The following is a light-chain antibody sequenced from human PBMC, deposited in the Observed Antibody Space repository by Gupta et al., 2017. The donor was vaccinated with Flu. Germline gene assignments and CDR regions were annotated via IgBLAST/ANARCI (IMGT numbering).Light chain of an antibody. Sequence: PSSLSASGGDRVTITCRASQTISTSLNWYQQKAGQSPSLLIYDASTLQSGVPSRFAGSGSGTYFTLTINNVQPEDFATYYCQQGYNTPLTFGQGTRLEI. CDR2: DAS. J-gene: IGKJ5*01. CDR3: QQGYNTPLT. V-gene: IGKV1-39*01. CDR1: QTISTS.